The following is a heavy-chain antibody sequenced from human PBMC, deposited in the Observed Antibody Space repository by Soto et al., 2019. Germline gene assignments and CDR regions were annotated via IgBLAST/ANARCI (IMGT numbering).Heavy chain of an antibody. CDR3: AKVVRILEDLLYFEN. V-gene: IGHV3-23*01. CDR1: GFTFSSYA. Sequence: GGSLRLSCAASGFTFSSYAMSWVRQAPGKGLEWVFCISGSGTSTYYAKSAKGRFTVSRDNSENTLYLQMSSLGADDTALYYCAKVVRILEDLLYFENWGQGTLVTVSP. CDR2: ISGSGTST. J-gene: IGHJ4*02. D-gene: IGHD3-10*01.